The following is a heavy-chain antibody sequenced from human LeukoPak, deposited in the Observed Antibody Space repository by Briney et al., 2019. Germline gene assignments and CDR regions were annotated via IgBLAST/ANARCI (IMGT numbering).Heavy chain of an antibody. V-gene: IGHV1-46*01. CDR3: ARDMEHYYDSSGYYPRGSLDY. CDR2: INPSGGST. J-gene: IGHJ4*02. D-gene: IGHD3-22*01. CDR1: GYTFTSYY. Sequence: ASVKVSCKASGYTFTSYYMHWVRQAPGQGLEWMGIINPSGGSTSHAQKFQGRVTMTRDKSTSTVYMDLSSLRSEDTAVYHCARDMEHYYDSSGYYPRGSLDYWGQGTLVTVSS.